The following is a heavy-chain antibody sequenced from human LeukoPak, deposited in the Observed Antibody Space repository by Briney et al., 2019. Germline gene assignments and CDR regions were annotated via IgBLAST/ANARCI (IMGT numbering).Heavy chain of an antibody. D-gene: IGHD2-15*01. J-gene: IGHJ4*02. V-gene: IGHV1-2*02. Sequence: ASVKVSCKASGYSFTGYHIHWVRQAPGQGLEWMGCINTNNGDSIYAKKFEGRVTMTRDTSITTAYMEVASLRSDDTAVYYCARVQGYCSDGRCLFWGQGTPVTVSS. CDR2: INTNNGDS. CDR1: GYSFTGYH. CDR3: ARVQGYCSDGRCLF.